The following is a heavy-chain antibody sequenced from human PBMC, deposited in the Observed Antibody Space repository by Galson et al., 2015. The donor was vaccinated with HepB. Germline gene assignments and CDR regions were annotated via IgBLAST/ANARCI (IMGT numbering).Heavy chain of an antibody. V-gene: IGHV1-46*01. J-gene: IGHJ6*02. D-gene: IGHD3-10*01. CDR3: ARDPPNLRDSGSYYGLDV. CDR1: GYSFTTYY. Sequence: SVKVSCKASGYSFTTYYMHWVRQAPGQGLEWMGIINPSGGNTAYAQKFQGRVTMTRDTSTSTVYMELSSLRSEDTAVYYCARDPPNLRDSGSYYGLDVWGQGTMVTVSS. CDR2: INPSGGNT.